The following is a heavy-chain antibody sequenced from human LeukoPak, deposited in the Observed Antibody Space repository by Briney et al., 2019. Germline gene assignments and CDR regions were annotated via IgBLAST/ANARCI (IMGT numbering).Heavy chain of an antibody. J-gene: IGHJ4*02. D-gene: IGHD2-15*01. Sequence: SETLSLTCAVSGGSISSSNWWSWVRQPPGKWLEWIGEIYHSGSTNYNPSLKSRVTISVDKSKNQFSLKLSSVTAADTAVYYCARDCSGGSCYSFDYWGQGTLVTVSS. CDR2: IYHSGST. V-gene: IGHV4-4*02. CDR1: GGSISSSNW. CDR3: ARDCSGGSCYSFDY.